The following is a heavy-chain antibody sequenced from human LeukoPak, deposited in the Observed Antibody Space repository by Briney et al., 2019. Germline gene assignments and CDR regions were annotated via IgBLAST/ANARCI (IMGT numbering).Heavy chain of an antibody. CDR2: ISGSGAGT. J-gene: IGHJ2*01. CDR1: GFTFSSYA. V-gene: IGHV3-23*01. Sequence: GGSLRLSCAVSGFTFSSYAMNWVRQAPGKGLEWVSGISGSGAGTYYADSVKGRFTISRDNSKNTLYLQMNSLRDEDTAVYYCARKFDLWGRGTLVTVSS. CDR3: ARKFDL.